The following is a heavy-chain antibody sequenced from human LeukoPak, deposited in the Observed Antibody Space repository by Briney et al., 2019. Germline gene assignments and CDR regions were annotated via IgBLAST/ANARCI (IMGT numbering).Heavy chain of an antibody. CDR2: IYYSGST. CDR3: ARLGYYDSSGYQLGYYYYYYMDV. V-gene: IGHV4-39*01. Sequence: SETLSLTCTVSGGSISSSSYYWGWIRQPPGKGLEWIGSIYYSGSTYYNPSLKSRVIISVDTSKNQFSLKLSSVTAADTAVYYCARLGYYDSSGYQLGYYYYYYMDVWGKGTTVTVSS. CDR1: GGSISSSSYY. D-gene: IGHD3-22*01. J-gene: IGHJ6*03.